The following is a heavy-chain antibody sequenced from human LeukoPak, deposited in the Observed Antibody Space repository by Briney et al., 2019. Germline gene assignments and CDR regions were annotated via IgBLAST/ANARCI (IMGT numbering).Heavy chain of an antibody. CDR3: ARDSKSAPGFDY. D-gene: IGHD2-2*01. Sequence: PGGSLRLSCAASGFTVSSNYMSWVRQAPGKGLEWVSVIYSGGSTYYADSVKGRFTISRDISKNTLYLQMNSLGAEDTVVYYCARDSKSAPGFDYWGQGTLVTVSS. CDR1: GFTVSSNY. J-gene: IGHJ4*02. V-gene: IGHV3-53*01. CDR2: IYSGGST.